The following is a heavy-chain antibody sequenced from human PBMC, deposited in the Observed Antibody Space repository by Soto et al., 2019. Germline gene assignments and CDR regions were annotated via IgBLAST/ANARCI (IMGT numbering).Heavy chain of an antibody. J-gene: IGHJ4*02. CDR1: GFTFSSYA. V-gene: IGHV3-23*01. Sequence: EVQLLESGGGLVQPGESLRLSCAASGFTFSSYAMSWVRQARGKGLEWVSVISGSDDSTYYADSVKGRFTISRDNSKNTLYLQMNSLRTDDTAVYVCAKRSSASTFDYWGQGTLVTVSS. CDR2: ISGSDDST. CDR3: AKRSSASTFDY. D-gene: IGHD6-6*01.